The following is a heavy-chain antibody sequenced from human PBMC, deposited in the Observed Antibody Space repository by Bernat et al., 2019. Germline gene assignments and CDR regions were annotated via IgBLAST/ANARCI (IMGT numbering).Heavy chain of an antibody. CDR3: ARRILTGNSYYFDY. V-gene: IGHV3-20*04. CDR2: INWNGGST. CDR1: GFTFDDYG. J-gene: IGHJ4*02. D-gene: IGHD3-9*01. Sequence: EVQLVESGGGMVRPGGSLRLTCAASGFTFDDYGMSWVSQAPGKGLEWVSGINWNGGSTGYADSVKGRFTISRDNAKNSLYLQMNSLRAEETALYYCARRILTGNSYYFDYWGQGALVTVSS.